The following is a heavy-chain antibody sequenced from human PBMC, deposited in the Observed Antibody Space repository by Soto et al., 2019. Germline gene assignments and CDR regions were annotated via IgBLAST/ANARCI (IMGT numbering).Heavy chain of an antibody. Sequence: QFQLVQSGAEVKKPGASVKVSCKASGYTFTSYGISWVRQAPGQGLAWMGWISAYNGNTNYAQKLHGRVTNTTDTSTSTAYNELRSLRSDDTALYYCARVQTDVSAAGTSQGHNWFAPWGQGTLVTVSS. CDR3: ARVQTDVSAAGTSQGHNWFAP. CDR1: GYTFTSYG. V-gene: IGHV1-18*01. CDR2: ISAYNGNT. J-gene: IGHJ5*02. D-gene: IGHD6-13*01.